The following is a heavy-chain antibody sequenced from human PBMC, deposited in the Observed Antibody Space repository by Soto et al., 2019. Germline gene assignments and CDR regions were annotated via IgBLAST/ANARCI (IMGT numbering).Heavy chain of an antibody. D-gene: IGHD3-9*01. J-gene: IGHJ5*02. V-gene: IGHV1-18*01. CDR2: ISAYNGNT. Sequence: AAVKVSCKASGYTFTSYGISWVRQAPGQGLEWMGWISAYNGNTNYAQKLQGRVTMTTDTSTSTAYMELRSLRSDDTAVYYCAREGHYDILTGYFHQTWTRFDPWGQGTLVTVSS. CDR1: GYTFTSYG. CDR3: AREGHYDILTGYFHQTWTRFDP.